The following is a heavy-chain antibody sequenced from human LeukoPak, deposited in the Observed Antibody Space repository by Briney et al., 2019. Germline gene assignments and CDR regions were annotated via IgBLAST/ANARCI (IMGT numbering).Heavy chain of an antibody. CDR2: ISDSGGNT. J-gene: IGHJ4*02. V-gene: IGHV3-23*01. Sequence: PGGSLRLSCAASGFTFANYIMTWVRQAPGKGLEWVASISDSGGNTPHADSVKGRFTISRDNSRNILYLQMNSLRAEDTAVYYCAKRGTPSGDDYWGQGTLVTVSS. D-gene: IGHD1-1*01. CDR1: GFTFANYI. CDR3: AKRGTPSGDDY.